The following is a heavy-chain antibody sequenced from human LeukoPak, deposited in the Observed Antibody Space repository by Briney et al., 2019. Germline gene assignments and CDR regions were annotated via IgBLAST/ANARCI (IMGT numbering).Heavy chain of an antibody. CDR3: AREEYYYDSSGHGLDY. J-gene: IGHJ4*02. D-gene: IGHD3-22*01. CDR1: GFTFSNYD. Sequence: GGSLRLSCAASGFTFSNYDMSWVRQAPGKGLEWVSGISDSGDRTYYADSVKGRFTISRDNAKNSLYLQMNSLRAEDTAVYYCAREEYYYDSSGHGLDYWGQGTLVTVSS. CDR2: ISDSGDRT. V-gene: IGHV3-23*01.